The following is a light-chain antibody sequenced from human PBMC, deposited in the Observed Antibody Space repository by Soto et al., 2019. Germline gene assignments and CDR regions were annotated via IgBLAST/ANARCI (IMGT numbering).Light chain of an antibody. V-gene: IGKV3-20*01. CDR2: AAS. CDR3: QQYGSSSTWT. Sequence: EIVLTQSPGTLSLSPGERATLSCRASQSVSSAYLAWYQHKPGQPPTLLIYAASSRVTGIPDRFSGSGYGTDFTLTISRLEPEDFAVYYCQQYGSSSTWTFGQGTNVEIK. CDR1: QSVSSAY. J-gene: IGKJ1*01.